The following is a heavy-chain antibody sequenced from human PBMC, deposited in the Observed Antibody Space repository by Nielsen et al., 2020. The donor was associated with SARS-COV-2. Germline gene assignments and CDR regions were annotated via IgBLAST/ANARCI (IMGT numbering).Heavy chain of an antibody. CDR2: IKQDGSEK. Sequence: GESLKISCAASGFTFSSYWMSWVRQAPGKGLEWVANIKQDGSEKYYVDSVKGRFTISRDNAKNSLYLQMNSLRAEDTAVYYCARVWDYYDSSGYYPDYWGQGTLVTVSS. CDR3: ARVWDYYDSSGYYPDY. D-gene: IGHD3-22*01. CDR1: GFTFSSYW. J-gene: IGHJ4*02. V-gene: IGHV3-7*02.